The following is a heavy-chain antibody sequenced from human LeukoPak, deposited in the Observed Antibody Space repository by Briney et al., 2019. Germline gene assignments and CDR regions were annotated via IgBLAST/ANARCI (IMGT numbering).Heavy chain of an antibody. Sequence: KPSETLSLTCTASGGSISSSYWSWIRQPAGKGLEWIGRIYTSGSTDYNPSLKSRVTISVDKSKNQLSLKLSSVTAADTAVYFCARGYSTGWYPFHYWGQGTLVTVSS. D-gene: IGHD6-19*01. J-gene: IGHJ4*02. CDR3: ARGYSTGWYPFHY. CDR1: GGSISSSY. CDR2: IYTSGST. V-gene: IGHV4-4*07.